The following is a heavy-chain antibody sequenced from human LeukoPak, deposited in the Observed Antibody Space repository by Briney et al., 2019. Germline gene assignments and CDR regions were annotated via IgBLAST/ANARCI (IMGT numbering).Heavy chain of an antibody. J-gene: IGHJ4*02. V-gene: IGHV3-48*03. CDR1: GFTFSSYQ. Sequence: PGGSLRLSCAASGFTFSSYQMNWVRQAPGKGLEWVSFISSTGSTIYQADSVKGRFTISRDNGKNSLYLQMNSLRAEDPAVYYCAREVCSSTSCYPGYWGQGTLVTVSS. D-gene: IGHD2-2*01. CDR2: ISSTGSTI. CDR3: AREVCSSTSCYPGY.